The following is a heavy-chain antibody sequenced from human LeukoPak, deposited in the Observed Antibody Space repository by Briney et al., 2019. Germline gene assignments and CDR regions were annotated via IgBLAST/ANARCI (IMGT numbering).Heavy chain of an antibody. Sequence: GGSLRLSCAASGFTFSSYAMSWVRQAPGKGLEWVSAISGSGGSTYYADSVKGRFTISRDNAKNSLYLQMNSLRAEDTAVYYCARGRGYYDFWSGSVGPKWDDAFDIWGQGTMVTVSS. CDR1: GFTFSSYA. D-gene: IGHD3-3*01. CDR2: ISGSGGST. J-gene: IGHJ3*02. CDR3: ARGRGYYDFWSGSVGPKWDDAFDI. V-gene: IGHV3-23*01.